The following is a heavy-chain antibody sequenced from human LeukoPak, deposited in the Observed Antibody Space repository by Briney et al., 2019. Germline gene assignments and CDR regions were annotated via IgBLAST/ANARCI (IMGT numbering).Heavy chain of an antibody. D-gene: IGHD2-15*01. CDR3: ARVPVARHYYYGMDV. CDR1: GYTFTSYG. J-gene: IGHJ6*02. Sequence: ASVKVSCKASGYTFTSYGISWVRQAPGQGLEWMGWISAYNGNTNYAQKLQGRVTMTTDTSTGTAYMELRSLRSDDTAVYYCARVPVARHYYYGMDVWGQGTTVTVSS. CDR2: ISAYNGNT. V-gene: IGHV1-18*01.